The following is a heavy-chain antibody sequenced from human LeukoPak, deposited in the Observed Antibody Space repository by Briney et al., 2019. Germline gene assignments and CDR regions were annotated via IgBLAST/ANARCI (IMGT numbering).Heavy chain of an antibody. D-gene: IGHD4-17*01. CDR3: ARDNYGDCFDY. J-gene: IGHJ4*02. V-gene: IGHV3-48*02. Sequence: GGSLRLSCAASGFTFSSYSMNWVRQAPGKGLEWVSYISSSSTIYYADSVKGRFTISRDNAKNSLYLQMNSLRDEDTAVYYCARDNYGDCFDYWGQGTLVTVSS. CDR1: GFTFSSYS. CDR2: ISSSSTI.